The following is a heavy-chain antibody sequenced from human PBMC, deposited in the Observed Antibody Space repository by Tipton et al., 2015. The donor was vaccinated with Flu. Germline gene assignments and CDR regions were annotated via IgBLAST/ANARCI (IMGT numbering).Heavy chain of an antibody. CDR2: IVPIFGTT. D-gene: IGHD1-14*01. Sequence: QVQLVQSGAEVKKPGSSVKVSCETSGSTFSSFAISWVRQAPRQGLEYMGGIVPIFGTTNTPQKFKDRVTFTADESTSTAYIELTSLRSDDTAIYYCARGRFTGAFDIWGQGTMVTVSS. V-gene: IGHV1-69*01. J-gene: IGHJ3*02. CDR1: GSTFSSFA. CDR3: ARGRFTGAFDI.